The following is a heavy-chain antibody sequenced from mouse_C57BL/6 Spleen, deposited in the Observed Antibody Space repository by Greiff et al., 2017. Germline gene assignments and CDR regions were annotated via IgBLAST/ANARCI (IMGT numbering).Heavy chain of an antibody. J-gene: IGHJ4*01. V-gene: IGHV1-54*01. CDR1: GYAFTNYL. CDR2: IYPGSGGT. CDR3: ARPLYGSSYNYAMDY. D-gene: IGHD1-1*01. Sequence: QVQLKQSGAELVRPGTSVKVSCKASGYAFTNYLIEWVKQRPGQGLEWIGVIYPGSGGTNYNEKFKGKATLTADQSSSTAYMQLSSLTSEDSAVYFCARPLYGSSYNYAMDYWGQGTSVTVSS.